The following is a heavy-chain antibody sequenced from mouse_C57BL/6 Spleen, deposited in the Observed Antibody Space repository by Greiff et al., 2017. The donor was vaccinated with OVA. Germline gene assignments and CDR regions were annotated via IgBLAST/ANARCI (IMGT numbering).Heavy chain of an antibody. J-gene: IGHJ1*03. D-gene: IGHD2-12*01. CDR1: GYTFTSYW. Sequence: QVQLQQPGAELVRPGSSVKLSCTASGYTFTSYWMDWVKQRPGQGLEWIGNIYPADSETHYNQKFKDKATLTVDKSSSTAYMQLSSLTSEDSAVYYCARGGDSYTWYFDVWGKGTTVTVSS. V-gene: IGHV1-61*01. CDR2: IYPADSET. CDR3: ARGGDSYTWYFDV.